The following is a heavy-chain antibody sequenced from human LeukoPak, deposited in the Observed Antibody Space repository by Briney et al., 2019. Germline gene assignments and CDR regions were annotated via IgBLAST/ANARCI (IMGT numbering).Heavy chain of an antibody. CDR3: VRDWGYDSSGYWQKYFDS. CDR1: GFTFSTFW. V-gene: IGHV3-74*01. D-gene: IGHD3-22*01. CDR2: INHDGSST. J-gene: IGHJ4*02. Sequence: GGSLRLSCATSGFTFSTFWMHWVRQAPGKGLVWVSRINHDGSSTNYADSVKGRFTISRDNAKNTLHLQMTSLRAEDTAVYYCVRDWGYDSSGYWQKYFDSWGQGTLVTVSS.